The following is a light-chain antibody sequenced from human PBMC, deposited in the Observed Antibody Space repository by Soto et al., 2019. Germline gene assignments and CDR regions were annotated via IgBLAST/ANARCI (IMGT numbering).Light chain of an antibody. Sequence: QSVLTQPPSASGTPGQRVTISCSGSSSNIGTNAVNWYQQLPRTAPKLLIYNNNQRPSGVPDRFSGSKSGSSASLAISGLQSEDEADYYCAAWDDSRNGYVFGAGTKLTVL. J-gene: IGLJ1*01. CDR1: SSNIGTNA. CDR2: NNN. V-gene: IGLV1-44*01. CDR3: AAWDDSRNGYV.